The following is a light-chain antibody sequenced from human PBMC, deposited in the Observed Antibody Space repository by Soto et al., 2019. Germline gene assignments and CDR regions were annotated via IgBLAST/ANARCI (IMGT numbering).Light chain of an antibody. V-gene: IGKV3-20*01. Sequence: EIVLTQSPGTLSSSPGERATLSCRARQSFSSSYLAWYQQKPGQAPRLLIYGASSRATGIPDRFSGSGSGTDFTLTISRLEAEDFAVYYCQHYGSALFTFGPGTKVDVK. CDR2: GAS. CDR1: QSFSSSY. J-gene: IGKJ3*01. CDR3: QHYGSALFT.